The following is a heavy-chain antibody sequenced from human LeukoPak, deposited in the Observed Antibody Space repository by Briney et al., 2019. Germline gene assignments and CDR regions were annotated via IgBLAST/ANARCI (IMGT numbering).Heavy chain of an antibody. J-gene: IGHJ4*02. CDR1: GGSVNSYY. CDR3: ARMVPAGTHNY. CDR2: IYASGGN. Sequence: SETLSLTCTVSGGSVNSYYWSWIRQPAGKGLEWIGHIYASGGNDYNPSLKSRATMSLDMAKNQFSLRLASVTAADTAVYFCARMVPAGTHNYWGQGLLVTVSS. D-gene: IGHD6-19*01. V-gene: IGHV4-4*07.